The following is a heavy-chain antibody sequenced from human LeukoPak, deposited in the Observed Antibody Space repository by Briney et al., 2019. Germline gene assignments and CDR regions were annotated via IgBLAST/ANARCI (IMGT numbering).Heavy chain of an antibody. CDR1: GFAFSSYG. V-gene: IGHV3-30*02. CDR3: AKDPGSDSSASPHFGS. J-gene: IGHJ4*02. CDR2: IRSDGSNK. Sequence: GGSLRLSCAPSGFAFSSYGMHWVRQAPGKGLEWMAFIRSDGSNKYYADSVKGRFTISRDNSKNTLCLQMNSLRAEDTAVYYCAKDPGSDSSASPHFGSWGQGTLVTVSS. D-gene: IGHD3-22*01.